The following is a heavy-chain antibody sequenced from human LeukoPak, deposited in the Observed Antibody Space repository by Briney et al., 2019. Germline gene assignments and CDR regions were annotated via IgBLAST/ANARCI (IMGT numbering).Heavy chain of an antibody. Sequence: SETLSLTCTVSGASISNVDFYWTCIRQAPGKGLEWIGYIYNSGSTHFNPSLKSRVTISVDTSKNQFSLKLSSVTAADTAVYYCARLVGYSSSWYGAFDIWGRGTMVTVSS. CDR1: GASISNVDFY. CDR2: IYNSGST. D-gene: IGHD6-13*01. CDR3: ARLVGYSSSWYGAFDI. V-gene: IGHV4-30-4*08. J-gene: IGHJ3*02.